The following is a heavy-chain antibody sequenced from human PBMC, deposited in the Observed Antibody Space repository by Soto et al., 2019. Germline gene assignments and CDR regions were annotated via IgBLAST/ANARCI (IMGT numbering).Heavy chain of an antibody. CDR2: IKQDGSEK. CDR1: GFTFSNYW. D-gene: IGHD3-10*01. V-gene: IGHV3-7*01. Sequence: GGSLRLSCAASGFTFSNYWMSWVRQAPGKGLEWVANIKQDGSEKYYVDSVKGRFTISRDNAKNSLYLQMNSLRAEDTAVYYCARLTTKLGGLDYFAYWGQGTLVTVSS. CDR3: ARLTTKLGGLDYFAY. J-gene: IGHJ4*02.